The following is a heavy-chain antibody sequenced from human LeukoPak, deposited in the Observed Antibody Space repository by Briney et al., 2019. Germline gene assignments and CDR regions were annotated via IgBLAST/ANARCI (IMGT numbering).Heavy chain of an antibody. CDR3: ARARGGYVDY. Sequence: ASAKVSCKASGYTFTSNAISWVRQAPGQGLEWMGWVSPYNVNTNYAQRLQGRVTMTTDTSTSTAYMELRSLRSDDTAVYYGARARGGYVDYWGQGTLVTVSS. J-gene: IGHJ4*02. CDR2: VSPYNVNT. V-gene: IGHV1-18*01. D-gene: IGHD2-15*01. CDR1: GYTFTSNA.